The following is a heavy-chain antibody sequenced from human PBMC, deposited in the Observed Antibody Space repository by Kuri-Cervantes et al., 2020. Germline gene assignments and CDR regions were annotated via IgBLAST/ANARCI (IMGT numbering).Heavy chain of an antibody. CDR3: ARVRLVRAPFDI. CDR2: INSDGSST. V-gene: IGHV3-74*01. J-gene: IGHJ3*02. CDR1: GFTFSSYA. D-gene: IGHD6-13*01. Sequence: GESLKISCAASGFTFSSYAMHWVRQAPGKGLVWVSRINSDGSSTSYADSVKGRFTISRDNAKNTLYLQMSSLRAEDTAVYYCARVRLVRAPFDIWGQGTMVTVSS.